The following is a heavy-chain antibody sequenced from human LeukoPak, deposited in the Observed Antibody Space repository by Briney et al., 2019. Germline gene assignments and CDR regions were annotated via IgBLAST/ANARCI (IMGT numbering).Heavy chain of an antibody. CDR2: IKQDGSEK. V-gene: IGHV3-7*01. CDR3: ARVQRDYDSSGYYRRYYYYMDV. CDR1: GFTFSSYW. D-gene: IGHD3-22*01. J-gene: IGHJ6*03. Sequence: PGGSLRLSCAASGFTFSSYWMSWVRQAPGKGLEWVANIKQDGSEKYYVDSVKGRFTISRDNAKNSLYLQMNSLRAEDTAVYYCARVQRDYDSSGYYRRYYYYMDVWGKGTTVTVSS.